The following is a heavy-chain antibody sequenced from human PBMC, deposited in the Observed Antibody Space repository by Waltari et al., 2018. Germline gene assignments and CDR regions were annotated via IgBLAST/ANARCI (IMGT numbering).Heavy chain of an antibody. D-gene: IGHD6-19*01. Sequence: QVQLVQSGAEVKKPGASVKVSCKASGYTFTGYYMHWVRQAPGQGLAWMGPINPNSVGTNYAQKFQGRDTMTRDTSSSTAYMELSRLRSDDTAVYYCARGQRALSIAVAGSFYWGQGTLVTVSS. CDR3: ARGQRALSIAVAGSFY. CDR2: INPNSVGT. J-gene: IGHJ4*02. V-gene: IGHV1-2*06. CDR1: GYTFTGYY.